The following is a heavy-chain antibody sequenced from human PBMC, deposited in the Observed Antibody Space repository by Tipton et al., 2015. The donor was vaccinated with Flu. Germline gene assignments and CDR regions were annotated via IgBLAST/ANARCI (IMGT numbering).Heavy chain of an antibody. J-gene: IGHJ4*02. D-gene: IGHD2-2*01. V-gene: IGHV4-59*01. CDR1: GASISSYY. Sequence: TLSLTCTVSGASISSYYWSWIWQPPGKGLEWIGYGYYSGSTNYNPSLKSRVTISVDTSKNEFSLKLISVTAADTAVYYCARDQRGTSSYDYWGQGTLVTVSS. CDR3: ARDQRGTSSYDY. CDR2: GYYSGST.